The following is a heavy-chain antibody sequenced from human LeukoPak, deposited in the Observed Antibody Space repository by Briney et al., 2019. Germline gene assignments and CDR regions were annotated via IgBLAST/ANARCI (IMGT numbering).Heavy chain of an antibody. CDR1: GFTFSSYA. J-gene: IGHJ4*02. Sequence: GGSLRLSCAASGFTFSSYAMSWVRQAPGEGLEWVSGISGSGGSTYYADSVKGRFTISRDNSKNTLYLQMDSLKAEDTAVYYCAKGLGKATVTPLGYWGQGTLVTVSS. CDR3: AKGLGKATVTPLGY. D-gene: IGHD4-11*01. V-gene: IGHV3-23*01. CDR2: ISGSGGST.